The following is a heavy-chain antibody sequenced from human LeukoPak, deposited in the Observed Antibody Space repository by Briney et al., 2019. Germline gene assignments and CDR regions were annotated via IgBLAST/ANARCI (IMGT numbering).Heavy chain of an antibody. V-gene: IGHV4-39*07. CDR2: IYSNGNT. CDR3: ARVELELQWFDP. J-gene: IGHJ5*02. D-gene: IGHD1-7*01. CDR1: GGSISSSRYY. Sequence: SETLSLTCTVSGGSISSSRYYWGWIRQPPGKGLEWIGSIYSNGNTYYNPSLRSRVTISVDTSKTQFSLKLSSVTAADTAVYYCARVELELQWFDPWGQGTLVTVSS.